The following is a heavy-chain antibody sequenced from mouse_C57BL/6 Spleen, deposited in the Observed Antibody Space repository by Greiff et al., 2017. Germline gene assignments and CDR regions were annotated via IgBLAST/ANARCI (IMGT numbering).Heavy chain of an antibody. V-gene: IGHV1-80*01. CDR1: GYAFSSSW. CDR3: ARGGYFDY. J-gene: IGHJ2*01. CDR2: IYPGDGDT. Sequence: QVQLKESGAELVKPGASVKISCKASGYAFSSSWMNWVKQRPGKGIEWIGQIYPGDGDTNYNGKFKGKATLTADKSSSTAYMQLSSLTSEDSAVYFCARGGYFDYWGQGTTLTVSS.